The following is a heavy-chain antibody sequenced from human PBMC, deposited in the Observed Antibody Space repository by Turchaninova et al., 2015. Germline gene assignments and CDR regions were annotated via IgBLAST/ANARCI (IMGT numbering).Heavy chain of an antibody. D-gene: IGHD3-10*01. CDR3: ARLGYYYGSGSYLDY. Sequence: QVQLVQSGAGAKKPRASVKVSCQGSGYPFTGYYMHWVRQAPGQGLEWMGWINPNSGGTNYAQKFQGWVTMTRDTSISTAYMELSRLRSDDTAVYYCARLGYYYGSGSYLDYWGQGTLVTVSS. CDR1: GYPFTGYY. V-gene: IGHV1-2*04. CDR2: INPNSGGT. J-gene: IGHJ4*02.